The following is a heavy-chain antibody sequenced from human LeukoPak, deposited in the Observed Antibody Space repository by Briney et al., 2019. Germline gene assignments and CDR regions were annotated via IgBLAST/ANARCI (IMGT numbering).Heavy chain of an antibody. V-gene: IGHV4-39*07. CDR1: GGSISSSSYY. D-gene: IGHD3-16*01. CDR2: IYYSGST. J-gene: IGHJ6*04. Sequence: SETLSLTCTVSGGSISSSSYYWGWFRQPPGKGLGWIGNIYYSGSTYYNPSLKSRVTISVDTSQNQFSLKLSSVTAADTAVYYCARDYDMLSGMDVWGKGTTVTISS. CDR3: ARDYDMLSGMDV.